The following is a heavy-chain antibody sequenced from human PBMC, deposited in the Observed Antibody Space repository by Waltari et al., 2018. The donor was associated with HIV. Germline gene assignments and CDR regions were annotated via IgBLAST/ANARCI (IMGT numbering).Heavy chain of an antibody. CDR2: INPNSGGT. Sequence: QVQLVQSGAEVKKPGASVKVSCKASGYTFTGYYMHWVRQAPGQGLEWMGWINPNSGGTNYAQKFQGWVTMTRDTSISTAYMELSRLRSDDTAVYYCATGYCSGGSCSHYYGMDVWGQGTTVTVSS. CDR1: GYTFTGYY. J-gene: IGHJ6*02. V-gene: IGHV1-2*04. D-gene: IGHD2-15*01. CDR3: ATGYCSGGSCSHYYGMDV.